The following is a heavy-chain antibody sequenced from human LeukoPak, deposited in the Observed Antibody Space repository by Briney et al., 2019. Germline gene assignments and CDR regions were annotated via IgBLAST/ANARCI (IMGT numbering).Heavy chain of an antibody. CDR3: ARDGLGYCSSTSCYMPHEIDY. D-gene: IGHD2-2*02. V-gene: IGHV3-74*01. CDR1: GFTLSSYW. Sequence: PGGSLRLSCAASGFTLSSYWMHWVRQAPGKGLVWVSRINSDGSSTSYADSVKGRFTISRDNAKNSLYLQMNSLRAEDTAVYYCARDGLGYCSSTSCYMPHEIDYWGQGTLVTVSS. CDR2: INSDGSST. J-gene: IGHJ4*02.